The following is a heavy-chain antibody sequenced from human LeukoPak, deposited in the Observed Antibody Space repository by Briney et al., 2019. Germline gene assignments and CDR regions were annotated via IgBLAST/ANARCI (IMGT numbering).Heavy chain of an antibody. V-gene: IGHV4-59*01. Sequence: SETLSLTCTVSGGSISSYYWSWIRQPPGKGLEWIGYIYYSGSTNYNPSLKSRVTISVDTSKNQFSLKLSSVTAADTAVYYCARVSSGYSSSRFDYWGQGTLVTVSS. D-gene: IGHD6-13*01. CDR2: IYYSGST. J-gene: IGHJ4*02. CDR1: GGSISSYY. CDR3: ARVSSGYSSSRFDY.